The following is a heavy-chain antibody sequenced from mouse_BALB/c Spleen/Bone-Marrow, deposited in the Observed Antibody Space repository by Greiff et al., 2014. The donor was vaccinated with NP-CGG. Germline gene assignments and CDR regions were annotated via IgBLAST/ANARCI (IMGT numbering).Heavy chain of an antibody. CDR2: IRSKSNDYAT. V-gene: IGHV10-3*03. D-gene: IGHD2-4*01. J-gene: IGHJ4*01. CDR1: GFTFSTYG. CDR3: VRDSDYGYYSMDY. Sequence: DVMLVESGGGLVQPKGSLKLSCAASGFTFSTYGMHWVCQAPGKGLEWIARIRSKSNDYATYYADSVKDRFIISRDDSQSMLYLQMNNLKTEDTAMYYCVRDSDYGYYSMDYWGQGTSVTVSS.